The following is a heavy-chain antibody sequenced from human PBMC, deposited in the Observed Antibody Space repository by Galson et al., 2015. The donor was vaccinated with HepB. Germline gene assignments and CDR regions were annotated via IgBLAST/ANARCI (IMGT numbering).Heavy chain of an antibody. V-gene: IGHV1-24*01. Sequence: SVKVSCKVSGYTLTELSMHWVRQAPGKGLEWMGGFDPEDGETIYAQKFQGRVTMTEDTSTDTAYMELSSLRSEDTAVYYCATASFRYYYDSSGYYDYWGQGTLATVSS. D-gene: IGHD3-22*01. CDR3: ATASFRYYYDSSGYYDY. CDR1: GYTLTELS. J-gene: IGHJ4*02. CDR2: FDPEDGET.